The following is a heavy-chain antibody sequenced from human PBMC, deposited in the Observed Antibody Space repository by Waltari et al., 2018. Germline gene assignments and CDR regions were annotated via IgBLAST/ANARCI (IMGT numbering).Heavy chain of an antibody. J-gene: IGHJ4*02. Sequence: QLQLQESGPGLVKPSETLSLTCTVSGGSISGSSHDWGWIRQPPGKGLEWFGNIYYSGTTYYNPSLKSRVIISVDTSKNQFSLKLSSVTAADTAVYYCARRGDCGNDCYTFDHWGQGTLVTVSS. CDR1: GGSISGSSHD. CDR3: ARRGDCGNDCYTFDH. V-gene: IGHV4-39*01. CDR2: IYYSGTT. D-gene: IGHD2-21*01.